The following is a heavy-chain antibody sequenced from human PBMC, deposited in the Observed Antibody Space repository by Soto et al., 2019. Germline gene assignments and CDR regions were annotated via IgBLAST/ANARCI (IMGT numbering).Heavy chain of an antibody. CDR1: GFTFSSYA. V-gene: IGHV3-23*01. D-gene: IGHD6-19*01. J-gene: IGHJ4*02. Sequence: EVQLLESGGGSGQPGGSLRLSCATSGFTFSSYAMNWVRQAPGKGLEWVSAISGSGGSTNYADSVEGRFTISRDNSKNTLYLQMSSLRAEDTAVYYCARAGGIAVPGSHLDYWGQGTLVTVS. CDR3: ARAGGIAVPGSHLDY. CDR2: ISGSGGST.